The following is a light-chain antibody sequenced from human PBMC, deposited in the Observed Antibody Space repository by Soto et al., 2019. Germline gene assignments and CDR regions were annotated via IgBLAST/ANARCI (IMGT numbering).Light chain of an antibody. Sequence: EXVLTQSPGTLSLSPGDRATLSCRASQSVSSSYLAWYQQKPGQAPRLLIYGASSRATGIPDRFSGSGSGTDFTLTISRLEPEDFAVYYCQQYGSSPWTFGQGTKVETK. V-gene: IGKV3-20*01. CDR1: QSVSSSY. CDR3: QQYGSSPWT. CDR2: GAS. J-gene: IGKJ1*01.